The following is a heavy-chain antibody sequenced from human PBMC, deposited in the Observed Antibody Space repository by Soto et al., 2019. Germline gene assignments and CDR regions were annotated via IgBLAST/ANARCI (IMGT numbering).Heavy chain of an antibody. Sequence: QVQLQESGPGLVKPSETLSLTCTVSGGSISSYYWRWIRQPPGKGLEWIGYIYHSGSSNYNPSLNSRVTISIDPSNNRFSLKLTSVTAADTAVYYCARRGSRWSNPLDYWGQGTLVTVSS. CDR3: ARRGSRWSNPLDY. CDR1: GGSISSYY. D-gene: IGHD6-13*01. V-gene: IGHV4-59*08. CDR2: IYHSGSS. J-gene: IGHJ4*02.